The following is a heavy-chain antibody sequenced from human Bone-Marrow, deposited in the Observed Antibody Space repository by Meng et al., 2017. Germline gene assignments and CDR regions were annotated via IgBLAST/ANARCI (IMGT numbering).Heavy chain of an antibody. V-gene: IGHV1-2*06. CDR3: ARDAANIIFHDYYYYGMDV. D-gene: IGHD1/OR15-1a*01. CDR2: INPNSGGT. J-gene: IGHJ6*02. Sequence: ASVNVPRKASGYTFTGYYMHWVRQAPGQGLEWMGRINPNSGGTNYAQKFQGRVTMTRDTSISTAYMELSRLRSDDTAVYYCARDAANIIFHDYYYYGMDVWGQGTTVTVSS. CDR1: GYTFTGYY.